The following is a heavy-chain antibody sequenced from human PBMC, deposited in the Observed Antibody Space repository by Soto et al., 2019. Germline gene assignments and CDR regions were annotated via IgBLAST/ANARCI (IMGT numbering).Heavy chain of an antibody. V-gene: IGHV3-11*01. CDR3: VREGDYYDSSGYFLRDAFDI. J-gene: IGHJ3*02. CDR2: LSGSGSTI. D-gene: IGHD3-22*01. CDR1: GFTFSDYY. Sequence: QVQLVESGGGLVKPGGSLRLSCAAAGFTFSDYYMSWIRQAPGKGREWVSSLSGSGSTIDYSDSVKGRFNISRDNAKNSLYLQMNSLRAEDTAVYYCVREGDYYDSSGYFLRDAFDIWGQGTMVTVSS.